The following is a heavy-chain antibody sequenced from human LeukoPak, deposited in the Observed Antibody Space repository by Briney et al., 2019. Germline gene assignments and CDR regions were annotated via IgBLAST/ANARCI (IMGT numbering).Heavy chain of an antibody. J-gene: IGHJ4*02. CDR2: ISSSTGNT. CDR3: ARLPLGYCGGTSCLD. D-gene: IGHD2-2*01. Sequence: GASVKVSCKASGYTFNTYGISWVRQAPGQGLEWMGWISSSTGNTKYTQKLQGRVTMTTDTSTSTAYLELRNLRSDDTAVYYCARLPLGYCGGTSCLDWGQGTLVTVSS. V-gene: IGHV1-18*01. CDR1: GYTFNTYG.